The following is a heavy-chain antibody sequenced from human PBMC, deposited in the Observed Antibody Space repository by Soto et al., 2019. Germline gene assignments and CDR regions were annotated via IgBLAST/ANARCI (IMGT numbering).Heavy chain of an antibody. CDR2: IYYSGST. J-gene: IGHJ5*02. Sequence: QVQLQESGPGLVKPSQTLSLTCTVSGGSISSGDYYWSWIRQPPGKGLEWIGHIYYSGSTYYNPYLKSRLTISVDTSKNHFSLKLSSVTAADTAVYYCARGSTLIGKWFDPWGQGTLVTVSS. CDR1: GGSISSGDYY. D-gene: IGHD3-9*01. V-gene: IGHV4-30-4*01. CDR3: ARGSTLIGKWFDP.